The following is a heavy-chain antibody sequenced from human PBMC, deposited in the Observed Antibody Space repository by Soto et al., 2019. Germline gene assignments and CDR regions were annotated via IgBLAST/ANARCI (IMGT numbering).Heavy chain of an antibody. V-gene: IGHV3-21*01. D-gene: IGHD1-20*01. CDR3: VTGITFDY. J-gene: IGHJ4*02. CDR2: ISSTSSYI. CDR1: GFTFSSHW. Sequence: KSGGSLRLSCAASGFTFSSHWMNWVRQTPGKGLEWVSSISSTSSYIYYRDSMKGRFTISRDNAKNSLYLQMNSLRAEDTAVYYCVTGITFDYWGQGALVTVSS.